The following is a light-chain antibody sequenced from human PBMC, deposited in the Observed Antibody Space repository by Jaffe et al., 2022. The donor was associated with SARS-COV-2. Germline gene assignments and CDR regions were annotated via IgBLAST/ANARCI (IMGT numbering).Light chain of an antibody. CDR1: QSVSNW. CDR2: EAS. V-gene: IGKV1-5*03. CDR3: QQYNRGGT. J-gene: IGKJ1*01. Sequence: DIQMTQSPSTLSASVGDRVTITCRASQSVSNWLAWYQQKPGKAPKLLIYEASSLASGVPSRFGGRGSGTEFTLTISSLQPDDFATYYCQQYNRGGTFGQGTRVEIK.